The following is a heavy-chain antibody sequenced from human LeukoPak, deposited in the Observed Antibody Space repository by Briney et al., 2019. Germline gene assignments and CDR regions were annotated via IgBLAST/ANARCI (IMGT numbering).Heavy chain of an antibody. CDR2: TYYRSKWYN. CDR1: GDSVSSNTAA. Sequence: SQTLSLTCPISGDSVSSNTAARNWIRQSPSRGLEWLGRTYYRSKWYNDYAVSVKSRITINPDTSKNQFSLQLYSVTPEDTAMYYCARSISSGGFRLDYWGQGTLVTVSS. D-gene: IGHD3-3*02. J-gene: IGHJ4*02. V-gene: IGHV6-1*01. CDR3: ARSISSGGFRLDY.